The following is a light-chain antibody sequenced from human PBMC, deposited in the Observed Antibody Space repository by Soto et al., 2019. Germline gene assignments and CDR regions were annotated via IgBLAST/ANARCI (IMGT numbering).Light chain of an antibody. CDR3: QVWDSSSDDWV. V-gene: IGLV3-21*02. Sequence: SYELTQPPSVSVAPGQTARITCGGNKIGSKSVHWYQQKPGQAPVLVVYEDSDRPSGIPERFSGSNSGNTATLTISRVEAGDEADYYCQVWDSSSDDWVFGGGTKVTVL. CDR2: EDS. CDR1: KIGSKS. J-gene: IGLJ3*02.